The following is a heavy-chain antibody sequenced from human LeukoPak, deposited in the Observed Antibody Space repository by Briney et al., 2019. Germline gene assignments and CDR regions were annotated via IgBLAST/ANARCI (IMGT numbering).Heavy chain of an antibody. J-gene: IGHJ4*02. CDR1: GFTFINYS. V-gene: IGHV3-48*04. CDR2: IDSSSSTI. Sequence: AGGSLRLSCAASGFTFINYSVTWVRQAPGTGLEWVSYIDSSSSTIYYADSVKGRFTISRDNAKNSLYLQMNSLRVEDTAVYYCARDSGGTYWAFDYWGQGTLVTVSS. CDR3: ARDSGGTYWAFDY. D-gene: IGHD1-26*01.